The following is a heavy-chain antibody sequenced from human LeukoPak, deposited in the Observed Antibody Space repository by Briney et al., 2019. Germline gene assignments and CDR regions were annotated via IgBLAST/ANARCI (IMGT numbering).Heavy chain of an antibody. CDR3: ARDPGGGRRGYWFDP. D-gene: IGHD6-13*01. J-gene: IGHJ5*02. CDR1: GFTFSSYG. CDR2: IKQDGSEK. V-gene: IGHV3-7*01. Sequence: PGGSLRLSCAASGFTFSSYGMHWVRQAPGKGLEWVANIKQDGSEKYYVDSVKGRFTISRDNAKNSLYLQMNSLRAEDTAVYYCARDPGGGRRGYWFDPWGQGTLVTVSS.